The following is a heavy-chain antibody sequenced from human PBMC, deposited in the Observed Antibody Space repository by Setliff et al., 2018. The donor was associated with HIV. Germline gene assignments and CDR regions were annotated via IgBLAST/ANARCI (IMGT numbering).Heavy chain of an antibody. V-gene: IGHV4-34*01. Sequence: SETLSLTCAVYGGSFSEYYWSWIRQSPGKGLEWIGEINHSGSTHYNPPLKSRVTISTDTSKNQFSLKVRSVTAADTAVYYCARQVTVVGYFETAAGSFNYWGPGTLVTVSS. CDR1: GGSFSEYY. CDR2: INHSGST. CDR3: ARQVTVVGYFETAAGSFNY. J-gene: IGHJ4*02. D-gene: IGHD2-21*01.